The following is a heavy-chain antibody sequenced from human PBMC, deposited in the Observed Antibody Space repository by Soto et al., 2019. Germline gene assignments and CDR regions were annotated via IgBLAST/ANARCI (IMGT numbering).Heavy chain of an antibody. CDR1: VYSFTSYW. V-gene: IGHV5-10-1*01. J-gene: IGHJ6*02. D-gene: IGHD5-12*01. Sequence: PGGCLKISCTVSVYSFTSYWISCVLPVPVEGLEWMGRIDPSDSYTNYSPSFQGHVTISADKSISTAYLQWSSLKASDTAMYYCARLAMATRRGYYGMDVWGQGTTVTVSS. CDR3: ARLAMATRRGYYGMDV. CDR2: IDPSDSYT.